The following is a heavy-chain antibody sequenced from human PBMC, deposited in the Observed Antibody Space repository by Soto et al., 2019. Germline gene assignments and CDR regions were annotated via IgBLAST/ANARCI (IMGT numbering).Heavy chain of an antibody. CDR3: ARDPFRAMTLRDVYYYYGMDV. CDR2: IIPIFGTA. CDR1: GGAFSSYA. V-gene: IGHV1-69*13. Sequence: ASVKVSFKASGGAFSSYAISCVRQAPGQGLEWMGGIIPIFGTANYAQKFQGRVTITADESTSTAYMELSSLRSEDTAVYYCARDPFRAMTLRDVYYYYGMDVWGQGTTVTVSS. J-gene: IGHJ6*02. D-gene: IGHD5-18*01.